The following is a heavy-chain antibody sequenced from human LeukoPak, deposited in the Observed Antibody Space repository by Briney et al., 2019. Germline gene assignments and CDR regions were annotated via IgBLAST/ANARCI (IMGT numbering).Heavy chain of an antibody. V-gene: IGHV1-24*01. CDR1: GYTLTELS. CDR2: FDPEDGET. J-gene: IGHJ4*02. D-gene: IGHD3-10*02. CDR3: ARVSSGTTCHDY. Sequence: ASVKVSCKVSGYTLTELSMHWVRQAPGKGLEWMGGFDPEDGETIYAQKLQGRVTMTTDTSTSTAYMELRSLRSDDTAVYYCARVSSGTTCHDYWGQGTLVTVSS.